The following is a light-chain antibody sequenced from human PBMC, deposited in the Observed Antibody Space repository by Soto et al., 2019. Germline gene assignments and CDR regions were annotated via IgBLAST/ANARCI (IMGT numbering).Light chain of an antibody. CDR3: QHCDYLPI. V-gene: IGKV1-33*01. Sequence: DIQMTQSPSSLSASVGDRVTITCQASQDITSYLNWYQHKPGKAPKLLIYDASILEAGVPPRFSGSGSGTDFTLTISSLQPEDVATEYCQHCDYLPIFGPGTTVDFK. CDR2: DAS. CDR1: QDITSY. J-gene: IGKJ3*01.